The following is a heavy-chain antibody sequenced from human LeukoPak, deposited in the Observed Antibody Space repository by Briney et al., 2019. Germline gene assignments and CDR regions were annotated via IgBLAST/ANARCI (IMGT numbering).Heavy chain of an antibody. D-gene: IGHD2-15*01. J-gene: IGHJ4*02. Sequence: GGSLRLSCAASGFTFGSYMMTWVRQAPGRGLEWVSTISSNGGNTYYADSVKGRFTISRDNSKNTLYLQMSSLSAEDTAVYYCARYCSGASCYSGVGYLGQGNLVPGSS. V-gene: IGHV3-23*01. CDR3: ARYCSGASCYSGVGY. CDR1: GFTFGSYM. CDR2: ISSNGGNT.